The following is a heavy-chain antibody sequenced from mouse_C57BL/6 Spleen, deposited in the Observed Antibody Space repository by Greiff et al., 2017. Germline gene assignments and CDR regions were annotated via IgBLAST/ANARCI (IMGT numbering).Heavy chain of an antibody. J-gene: IGHJ2*01. CDR1: GYTFTSYW. V-gene: IGHV1-59*01. Sequence: QVQLQQPGAELVRPGTSVKLSCKASGYTFTSYWMHWVKQRPGQGLEWIGVIDPSDSYTNSTQKFKGKATLTVDTSSTTYYMQLRIRTSEDAAVEYCSSREYYGPFDYWGQGTTLTVAS. CDR3: SSREYYGPFDY. D-gene: IGHD1-1*01. CDR2: IDPSDSYT.